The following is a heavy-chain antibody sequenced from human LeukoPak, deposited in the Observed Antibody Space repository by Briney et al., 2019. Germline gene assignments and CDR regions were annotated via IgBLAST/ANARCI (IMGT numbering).Heavy chain of an antibody. CDR2: INPNSGGT. J-gene: IGHJ4*02. D-gene: IGHD3-3*01. CDR3: ARGSDDFSSGYSPSY. CDR1: GYTLTGYY. Sequence: VASVKVSCKASGYTLTGYYMHWGRQAPGPGLEWMGWINPNSGGTNYAQKFQGRDTITRDTSISTAYMELRRLRSNDTAVYYCARGSDDFSSGYSPSYWGQGTLVTVCS. V-gene: IGHV1-2*02.